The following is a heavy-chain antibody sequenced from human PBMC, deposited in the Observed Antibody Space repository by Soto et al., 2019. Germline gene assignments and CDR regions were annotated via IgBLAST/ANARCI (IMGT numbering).Heavy chain of an antibody. D-gene: IGHD6-13*01. CDR1: GGSINSGGYY. V-gene: IGHV4-31*03. CDR2: IFYSGST. CDR3: ARGYRPSGYSSSWVFDY. J-gene: IGHJ4*02. Sequence: QVQLQESGPGLVQPSQTLSLICTVSGGSINSGGYYWNWIRQHPRTGLEWIGSIFYSGSTYYNPFIRSRVTMSADTSDNQFSPTLTSVTAADTAVYFCARGYRPSGYSSSWVFDYWGQGTLVDVSS.